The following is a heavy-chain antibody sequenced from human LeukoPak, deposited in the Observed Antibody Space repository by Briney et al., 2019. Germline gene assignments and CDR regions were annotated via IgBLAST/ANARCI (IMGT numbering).Heavy chain of an antibody. CDR1: GGSISSSNW. CDR2: IYHSGST. CDR3: ARDPGAAVAGSWFDP. V-gene: IGHV4-4*02. Sequence: SGTLSLTCAVSGGSISSSNWWSWVRQPPGKGLEWIGEIYHSGSTNYNPSLKSRVTISVDKSKNQFSLKLSSVTAADTAVYYCARDPGAAVAGSWFDPWGQGTLVTVSS. J-gene: IGHJ5*02. D-gene: IGHD6-19*01.